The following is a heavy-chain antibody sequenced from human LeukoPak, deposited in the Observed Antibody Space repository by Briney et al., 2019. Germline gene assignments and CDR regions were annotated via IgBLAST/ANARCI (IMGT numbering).Heavy chain of an antibody. Sequence: SETLSLTCAVYGGSFSGYYWSWIRQPPGEGLEWIGEINHSGSTTYNPALKSRVTISVDTSKNQFSLKLSSVTAADTAVYYCARDGITPYGMDVWGQGTTVTVSS. D-gene: IGHD3-10*01. J-gene: IGHJ6*02. CDR1: GGSFSGYY. V-gene: IGHV4-34*01. CDR2: INHSGST. CDR3: ARDGITPYGMDV.